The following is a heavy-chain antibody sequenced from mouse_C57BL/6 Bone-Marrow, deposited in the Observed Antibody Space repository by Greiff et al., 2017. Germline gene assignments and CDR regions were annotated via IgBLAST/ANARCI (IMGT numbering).Heavy chain of an antibody. V-gene: IGHV1-55*01. J-gene: IGHJ2*01. CDR3: ARRGLTTVVATRGYFDY. CDR2: IYPGSGST. D-gene: IGHD1-1*01. Sequence: QVQLQQPGAELVKPGASVKMSCKASGYPFTSYWITWVKQRPGQGLEWIGDIYPGSGSTNYNETVKSKATRTVDTSSSTAYMQRSLLTAEESAVYYGARRGLTTVVATRGYFDYWCQGTTLTGSS. CDR1: GYPFTSYW.